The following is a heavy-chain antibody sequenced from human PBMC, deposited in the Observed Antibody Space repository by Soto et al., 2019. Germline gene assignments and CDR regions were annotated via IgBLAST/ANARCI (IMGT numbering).Heavy chain of an antibody. J-gene: IGHJ4*02. D-gene: IGHD3-16*02. CDR3: ARLNTFGGVIVMYYFDY. Sequence: ASVKVSCQASGYTFTSYDINWVRQATGHGLEWMGWMNPNSGNTGYAQKFQGRVTMTRNTSISTAYMELSSLRSEDTAVYYCARLNTFGGVIVMYYFDYWGQGTLVTVSS. CDR2: MNPNSGNT. V-gene: IGHV1-8*01. CDR1: GYTFTSYD.